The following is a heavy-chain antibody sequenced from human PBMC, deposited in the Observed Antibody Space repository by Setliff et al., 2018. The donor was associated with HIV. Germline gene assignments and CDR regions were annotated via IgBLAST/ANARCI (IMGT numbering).Heavy chain of an antibody. Sequence: GGSLRLSCAASGFTFSTYGMQWVRQAPGKGLEWVAFIRYDGSNQYYADSVKGRFTISRDNSKNTLYLQMNSLRAEDTAVYYCAKDLDYYDSSGYYFDYWGQGTLVTVSS. V-gene: IGHV3-30*02. CDR2: IRYDGSNQ. CDR3: AKDLDYYDSSGYYFDY. D-gene: IGHD3-22*01. J-gene: IGHJ4*02. CDR1: GFTFSTYG.